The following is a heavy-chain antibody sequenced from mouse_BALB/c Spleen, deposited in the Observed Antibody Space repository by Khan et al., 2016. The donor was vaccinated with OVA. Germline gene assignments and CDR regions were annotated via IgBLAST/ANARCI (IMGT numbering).Heavy chain of an antibody. CDR1: GYTFTTYT. CDR3: AKKGDYCRYEGCLAY. Sequence: QVQLKESGAELARPGASVKMSCKASGYTFTTYTIHWVKQRPGQGLEWIGYIIPSTDYTTYNQKFKDKATLTADKSSSTAYMHLSSLTSDDSAVFYWAKKGDYCRYEGCLAYWGKGSLVTVSA. CDR2: IIPSTDYT. V-gene: IGHV1-4*01. J-gene: IGHJ3*01. D-gene: IGHD2-14*01.